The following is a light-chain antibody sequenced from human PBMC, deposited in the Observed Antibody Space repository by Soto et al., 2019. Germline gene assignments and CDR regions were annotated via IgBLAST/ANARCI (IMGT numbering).Light chain of an antibody. CDR3: QQYYSTPPT. CDR1: QSVLHSSYKNNY. V-gene: IGKV4-1*01. J-gene: IGKJ4*01. Sequence: IVMTQSPGSLAVSLGEGATINCRSSQSVLHSSYKNNYLAWYQQKPGQPPKLLIYWASTRESGVPDRFSGSGSGTYFTLTISSLQAEDVAVYYCQQYYSTPPTFGGGTKVEIK. CDR2: WAS.